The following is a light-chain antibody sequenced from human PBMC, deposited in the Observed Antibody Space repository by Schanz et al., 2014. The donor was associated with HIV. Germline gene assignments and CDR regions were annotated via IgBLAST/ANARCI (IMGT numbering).Light chain of an antibody. Sequence: ENVLTQSPGTLSLSPGERATLSCRASQSVSSSYLAWYQQRAGQAPRLLIYGASSRATGIPDRFSGSGSGTDFTLTINRLEPEDCAVYYCQQYGSSGTFGPGTKVHIK. J-gene: IGKJ3*01. CDR1: QSVSSSY. V-gene: IGKV3-20*01. CDR3: QQYGSSGT. CDR2: GAS.